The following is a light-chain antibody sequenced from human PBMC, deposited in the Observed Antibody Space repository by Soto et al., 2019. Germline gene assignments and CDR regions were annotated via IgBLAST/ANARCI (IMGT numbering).Light chain of an antibody. J-gene: IGKJ5*01. Sequence: EIVVTQSPATLSLSLGERATLSCRASQSVSSNLAWYQQKPGQAPRLLIYDASTRATGLPARFSGSGSGTDFTLTITSLEPEDFAVYFCHQRYNWPRVTFGQGTRLEIK. CDR1: QSVSSN. CDR3: HQRYNWPRVT. V-gene: IGKV3-15*01. CDR2: DAS.